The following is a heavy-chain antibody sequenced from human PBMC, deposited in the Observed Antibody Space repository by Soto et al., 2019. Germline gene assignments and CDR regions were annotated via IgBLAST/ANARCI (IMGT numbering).Heavy chain of an antibody. CDR1: GFTVSSNY. Sequence: ESGGGLIQPGGSLRLSCADSGFTVSSNYMSWVRQAPGKGLEWVSVIYSGGSTYYADSVKGRFTISRDNSKNTLYLQMNSLRAEDTAVYYCASGYYDSSGYYYPIDYWGQGTQVTVSS. CDR2: IYSGGST. CDR3: ASGYYDSSGYYYPIDY. V-gene: IGHV3-53*01. D-gene: IGHD3-22*01. J-gene: IGHJ4*02.